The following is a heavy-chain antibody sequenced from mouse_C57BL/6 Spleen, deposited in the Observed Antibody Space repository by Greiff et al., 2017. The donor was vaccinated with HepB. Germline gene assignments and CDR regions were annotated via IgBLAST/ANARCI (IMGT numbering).Heavy chain of an antibody. D-gene: IGHD1-1*01. V-gene: IGHV1-50*01. Sequence: QVQLKQPGAELVKPGASVKLSCKASGYTFTSYWMQWVKQRPGQGLEWIGEIDPSDSYTNYNQKFKGKATLTVDTSSSTAYMQLSSLTSEDSAVYYCASIGFITTAPFDYWGQGTTLTVSS. J-gene: IGHJ2*01. CDR3: ASIGFITTAPFDY. CDR2: IDPSDSYT. CDR1: GYTFTSYW.